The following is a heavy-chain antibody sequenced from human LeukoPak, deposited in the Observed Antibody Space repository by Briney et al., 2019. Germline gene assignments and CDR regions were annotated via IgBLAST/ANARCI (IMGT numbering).Heavy chain of an antibody. D-gene: IGHD5-18*01. CDR3: ATSRSGYSYADY. CDR1: GGSISSYY. Sequence: SETLSLTCTVSGGSISSYYWSWIRQPPGKGLEWIGYSYYTGSTNYKPSLKSRATISVDTSKNQFSLNPRSVTAADTAMYYCATSRSGYSYADYWGQGTLVTVSS. CDR2: SYYTGST. J-gene: IGHJ4*02. V-gene: IGHV4-59*08.